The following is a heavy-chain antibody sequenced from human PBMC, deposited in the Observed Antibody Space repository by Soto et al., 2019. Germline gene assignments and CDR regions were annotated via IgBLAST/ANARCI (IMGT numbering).Heavy chain of an antibody. J-gene: IGHJ4*02. D-gene: IGHD2-8*01. CDR2: ISGSGGST. V-gene: IGHV3-23*01. CDR1: GFTFSSYA. CDR3: AKDLWDCTNGVCYTFDY. Sequence: EVQLLESGGGLVQPGGSLRLSCAASGFTFSSYAMSWVRQAAGKGLEWVSAISGSGGSTYYADSVKGRFTISRDNSKNTLYLQMNSLRAEDTAVYYCAKDLWDCTNGVCYTFDYWGQGTLVTVSS.